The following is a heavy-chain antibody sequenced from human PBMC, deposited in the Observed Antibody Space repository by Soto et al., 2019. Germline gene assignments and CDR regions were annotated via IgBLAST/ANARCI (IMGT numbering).Heavy chain of an antibody. V-gene: IGHV1-3*01. CDR2: INAGNGNT. CDR3: ARDNGGYFDWYQGWFDP. D-gene: IGHD3-9*01. J-gene: IGHJ5*02. CDR1: GYTFTSYA. Sequence: ASVKVSCKASGYTFTSYAMHWVRQAPGQRLEWMGWINAGNGNTKYSQKFQGRVTITRDTSASTAYMKLSSLRSEDTAVYYCARDNGGYFDWYQGWFDPWGQGTLVTVSS.